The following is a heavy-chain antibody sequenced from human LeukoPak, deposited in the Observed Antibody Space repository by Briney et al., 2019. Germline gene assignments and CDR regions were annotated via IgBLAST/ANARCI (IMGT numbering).Heavy chain of an antibody. V-gene: IGHV4-4*07. D-gene: IGHD3-22*01. CDR1: GVSINIYY. CDR2: SHGSGST. J-gene: IGHJ4*02. Sequence: PSETLFLSCNVSGVSINIYYWSWLRQTPGKGLEWIGRSHGSGSTNYNPSLKNRVTISIDKSKKSLSLSLTSVTAADTALYFCARDGDYDSGVFDVWGQGTLVTVSS. CDR3: ARDGDYDSGVFDV.